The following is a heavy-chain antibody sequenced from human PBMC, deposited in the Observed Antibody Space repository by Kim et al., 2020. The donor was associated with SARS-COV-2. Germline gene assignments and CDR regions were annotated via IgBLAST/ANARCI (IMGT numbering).Heavy chain of an antibody. CDR2: IYHSGST. J-gene: IGHJ6*02. CDR1: GGSISSSNW. CDR3: ARDPGSSWSYYYGMDV. Sequence: SETLSLTCAVSGGSISSSNWWSWVRQPPGKGLEWIGEIYHSGSTNYNPSLKSRVTISVDKSKNQFSLKLSSVTAADTAVYYCARDPGSSWSYYYGMDVWGQGTTVTVSS. D-gene: IGHD6-13*01. V-gene: IGHV4-4*02.